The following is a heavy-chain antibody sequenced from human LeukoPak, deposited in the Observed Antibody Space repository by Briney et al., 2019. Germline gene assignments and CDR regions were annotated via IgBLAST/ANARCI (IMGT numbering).Heavy chain of an antibody. D-gene: IGHD6-19*01. V-gene: IGHV4-39*01. CDR2: IYYSGST. CDR1: GGSISSSSYY. J-gene: IGHJ4*02. CDR3: ARKEYSSGWYFDY. Sequence: SETLSLTCTVSGGSISSSSYYWGWIRQPPGKGLEWIGSIYYSGSTYYNPSLKSRVTISVDTSKNQFSLKLSSVTAADTAVYYCARKEYSSGWYFDYWGQGTLVTVSS.